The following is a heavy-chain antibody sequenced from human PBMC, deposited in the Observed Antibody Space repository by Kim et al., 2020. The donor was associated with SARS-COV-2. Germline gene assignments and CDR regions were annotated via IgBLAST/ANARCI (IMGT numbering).Heavy chain of an antibody. D-gene: IGHD2-2*01. Sequence: SETLSLTCAVYGGSFSGYYWSWIRQPPGKGLEWIGEINHSGSTNYNPSLKSRVTISVDTSKNQFSLKLSSVAAADTAVYYCAREIRVVVVPAARGAFDIWGQGTMVTVSS. CDR1: GGSFSGYY. CDR2: INHSGST. CDR3: AREIRVVVVPAARGAFDI. J-gene: IGHJ3*02. V-gene: IGHV4-34*01.